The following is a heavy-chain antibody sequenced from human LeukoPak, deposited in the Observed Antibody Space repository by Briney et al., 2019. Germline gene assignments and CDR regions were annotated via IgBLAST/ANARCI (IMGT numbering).Heavy chain of an antibody. V-gene: IGHV4-59*08. CDR1: GGSISSYY. CDR2: IYYSGST. J-gene: IGHJ3*02. CDR3: ARQLQYDILTGSPVSAFDI. D-gene: IGHD3-9*01. Sequence: PSQTLSLTCTVSGGSISSYYWSWIRQPPGKGLEWIGYIYYSGSTNYNPSLKSRVTISVDTSKNQFSLKLSSVTAADTAVYYCARQLQYDILTGSPVSAFDIWGQGTMVTVSS.